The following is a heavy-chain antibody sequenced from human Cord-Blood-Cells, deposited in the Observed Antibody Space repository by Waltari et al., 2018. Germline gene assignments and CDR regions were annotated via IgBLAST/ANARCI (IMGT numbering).Heavy chain of an antibody. CDR3: ARVGLVQGFDY. J-gene: IGHJ4*02. V-gene: IGHV3-53*02. CDR1: GFTVSSNY. Sequence: EVQLVETGGGLIQPGGSLRLSCAASGFTVSSNYMSWVRQAPGKGLEWVSVIYSGGSTYYADAVKGRFTISRDNSKNTLYLQMNSRRAEDTAVYYCARVGLVQGFDYWGQGTLVTVSS. CDR2: IYSGGST. D-gene: IGHD6-19*01.